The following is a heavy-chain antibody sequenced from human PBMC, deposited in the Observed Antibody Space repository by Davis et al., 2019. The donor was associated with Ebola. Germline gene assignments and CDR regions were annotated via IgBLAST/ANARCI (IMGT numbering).Heavy chain of an antibody. J-gene: IGHJ5*02. Sequence: ASVKVSCKASGYTFTGYYMHWVRQAPGQGLEWMGWINPNSGGTNYAQKFQGRVTMTRDTSISTAYMELSRLRSDDTAVYYCARIPASGYLNWFDPWGQGTLVTVSS. CDR2: INPNSGGT. D-gene: IGHD3-3*01. CDR3: ARIPASGYLNWFDP. V-gene: IGHV1-2*02. CDR1: GYTFTGYY.